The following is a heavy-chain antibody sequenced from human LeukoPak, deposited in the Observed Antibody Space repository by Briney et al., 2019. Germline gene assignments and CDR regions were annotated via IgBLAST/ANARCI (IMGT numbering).Heavy chain of an antibody. CDR3: AGNYYGSGSYYSEDRY. J-gene: IGHJ4*02. D-gene: IGHD3-10*01. Sequence: SQTLSLTCTVSGGSISSGRYYWSWIRQPAGKGLEWIGRIYTSGSTNYNPSLKSRVTISLNTSKNQFSLKLSSVTAADTAVYYCAGNYYGSGSYYSEDRYWGQGTLVTVSS. CDR2: IYTSGST. V-gene: IGHV4-61*02. CDR1: GGSISSGRYY.